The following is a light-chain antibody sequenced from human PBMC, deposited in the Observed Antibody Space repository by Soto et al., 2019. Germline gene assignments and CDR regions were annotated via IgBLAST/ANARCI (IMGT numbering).Light chain of an antibody. V-gene: IGKV3-15*01. CDR3: QQYNNWPWT. CDR1: QSVSSY. CDR2: GAS. Sequence: EILFTQSPGTLSLSPGERATLSCRASQSVSSYLAWYQQKPGQAPRILIYGASTRATGIPARFSGSGSGTEFTLTISRLQSEDFEVYYCQQYNNWPWTFGQGTKVDIK. J-gene: IGKJ1*01.